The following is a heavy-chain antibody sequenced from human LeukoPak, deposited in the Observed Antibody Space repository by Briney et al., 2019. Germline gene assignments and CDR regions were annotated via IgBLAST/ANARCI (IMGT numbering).Heavy chain of an antibody. CDR3: AKDLGAGDTMVRGAALNY. Sequence: PGGSLRLSCAASGFTFSSYGMHWVRQAPGKGLEWVAFIRYGGSNKYYADSVKGRFTISRDNSKNTLYLQMNSLRAEDTAAYYCAKDLGAGDTMVRGAALNYWGQGTLVTVSS. J-gene: IGHJ4*02. V-gene: IGHV3-30*02. CDR2: IRYGGSNK. D-gene: IGHD3-10*01. CDR1: GFTFSSYG.